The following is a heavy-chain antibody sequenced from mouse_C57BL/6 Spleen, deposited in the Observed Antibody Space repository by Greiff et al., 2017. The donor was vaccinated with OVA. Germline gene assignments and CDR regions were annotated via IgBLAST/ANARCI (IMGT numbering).Heavy chain of an antibody. V-gene: IGHV14-2*01. D-gene: IGHD2-3*01. Sequence: EVQLQPSGAELVKPGASVKLSCTASGFNIKDYYMHWVKQRTEQGLEWIGRIDPEDGEPKYAPKFQGKTTITDDTSSNTAYLQLSSLTSEDTDVYYCAKAHDGYRYWYFDVWGTGTTVTVSS. CDR2: IDPEDGEP. CDR1: GFNIKDYY. CDR3: AKAHDGYRYWYFDV. J-gene: IGHJ1*03.